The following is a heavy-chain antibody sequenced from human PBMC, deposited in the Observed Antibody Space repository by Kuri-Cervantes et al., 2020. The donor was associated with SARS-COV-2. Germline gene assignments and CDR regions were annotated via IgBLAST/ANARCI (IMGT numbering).Heavy chain of an antibody. CDR3: ASNMPVLEWLFQNPYYYYYYMDV. Sequence: SVKVSCKASGGTFSSYAISWVRQAPGQGLEWMGGIIPIFGTANYAQKFQGRVTITADESTSTAYMELSSLRSEDTAVYYCASNMPVLEWLFQNPYYYYYYMDVWGRGTTVTVSS. V-gene: IGHV1-69*13. J-gene: IGHJ6*03. CDR1: GGTFSSYA. CDR2: IIPIFGTA. D-gene: IGHD3-3*01.